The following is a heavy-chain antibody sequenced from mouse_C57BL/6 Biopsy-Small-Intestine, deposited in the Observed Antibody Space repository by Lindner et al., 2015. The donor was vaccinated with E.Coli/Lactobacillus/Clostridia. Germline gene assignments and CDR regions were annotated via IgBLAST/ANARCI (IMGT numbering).Heavy chain of an antibody. J-gene: IGHJ3*01. D-gene: IGHD1-1*01. CDR3: ARVRFSGYDPIDA. Sequence: SVKVSCKASGYTFTRHPIHWLRQVPGQRPEWMGWINAGNDNTKYAGNFQGRVTFTRDASASTAYMELSSLTSDDTAVYFCARVRFSGYDPIDAWGQGTLVTVS. CDR1: GYTFTRHP. CDR2: INAGNDNT. V-gene: IGHV1-84*02.